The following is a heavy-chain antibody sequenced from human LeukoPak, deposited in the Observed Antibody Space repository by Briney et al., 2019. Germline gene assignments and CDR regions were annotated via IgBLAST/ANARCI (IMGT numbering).Heavy chain of an antibody. D-gene: IGHD3-10*01. V-gene: IGHV3-30*03. CDR2: VSYDGTET. J-gene: IGHJ6*04. CDR1: GFVFSRYG. Sequence: GGSLRLSCAASGFVFSRYGIHWVRQAPGKGLEGVAVVSYDGTETKYADSVKGRLNLSRDNSKNTVYLQMNSLTFEDTAVYYCARSARGVIFDVWGKGTTVTVSS. CDR3: ARSARGVIFDV.